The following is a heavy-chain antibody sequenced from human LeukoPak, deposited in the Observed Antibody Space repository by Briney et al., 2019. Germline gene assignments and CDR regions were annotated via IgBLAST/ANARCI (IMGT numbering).Heavy chain of an antibody. CDR2: INPNSGGT. J-gene: IGHJ4*02. Sequence: ASVKVSCKASGYTFTGYYMHWVRQAPGQGLEWMGWINPNSGGTNYAQKFQGRVTMTRDTSISTAYMELSRLRSDDTAVNYCARAAGVRRYNWNYAVYWGQGTLVTVSS. D-gene: IGHD1-7*01. CDR3: ARAAGVRRYNWNYAVY. V-gene: IGHV1-2*02. CDR1: GYTFTGYY.